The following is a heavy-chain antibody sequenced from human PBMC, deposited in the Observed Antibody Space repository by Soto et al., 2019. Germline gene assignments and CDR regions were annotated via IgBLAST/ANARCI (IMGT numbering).Heavy chain of an antibody. CDR1: GFTFSSYS. CDR3: AREDILGARSFDY. V-gene: IGHV3-48*02. J-gene: IGHJ4*02. Sequence: GSLRLSCVASGFTFSSYSVNWVRQAPGKGLEWVSYISSGSKTIYYADSVKGRFTVSRDNAKNSQFLQMNSLRDDDMAVYYCAREDILGARSFDYWGRGTLVTVSS. D-gene: IGHD1-26*01. CDR2: ISSGSKTI.